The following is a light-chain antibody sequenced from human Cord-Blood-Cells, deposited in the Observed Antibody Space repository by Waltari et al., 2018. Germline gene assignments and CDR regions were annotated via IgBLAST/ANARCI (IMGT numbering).Light chain of an antibody. J-gene: IGKJ2*01. CDR3: QQSYSTPYT. CDR1: QSISSY. V-gene: IGKV1-39*01. Sequence: DIQITQFLSPLSASVANRVTITCRARQSISSYLNWYQEKPGKAPKLLIYAASSLQSGVPSRFSGSGSGTDFTLTISSLQPEDFATYYCQQSYSTPYTFGQGTKLEIK. CDR2: AAS.